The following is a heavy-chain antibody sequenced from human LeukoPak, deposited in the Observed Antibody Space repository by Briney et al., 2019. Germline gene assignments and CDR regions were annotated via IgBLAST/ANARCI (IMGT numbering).Heavy chain of an antibody. CDR3: AKFWQLLGDYFDY. V-gene: IGHV3-23*01. Sequence: GGFLRLSCAASGFTFSSYAMSWVRQAPGKGPEWVSAISGSGGSTYYADSVKGRFTISRDNSKNTLYLQMNSLRAEDTAVYYCAKFWQLLGDYFDYWGQGTLVTVSS. D-gene: IGHD1-26*01. CDR2: ISGSGGST. J-gene: IGHJ4*02. CDR1: GFTFSSYA.